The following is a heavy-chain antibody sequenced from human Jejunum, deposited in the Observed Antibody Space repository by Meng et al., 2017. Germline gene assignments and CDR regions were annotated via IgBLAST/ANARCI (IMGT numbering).Heavy chain of an antibody. J-gene: IGHJ4*02. CDR1: GYTFTDYY. D-gene: IGHD2-2*01. CDR2: INPYNGDT. Sequence: QVQLVQSGAEVKKLGASVKVSCKASGYTFTDYYIHWVRQAPGQGLEWLGRINPYNGDTTYAQNFQGRVTMTRDTSITTAYMSLNSLTSDDTAVFYCARDCSTASCSDYWGQGTLVTVSS. V-gene: IGHV1-2*06. CDR3: ARDCSTASCSDY.